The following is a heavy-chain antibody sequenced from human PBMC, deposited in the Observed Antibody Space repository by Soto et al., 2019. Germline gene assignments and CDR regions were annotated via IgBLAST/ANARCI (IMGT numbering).Heavy chain of an antibody. V-gene: IGHV1-18*04. CDR3: ARDRSGGHPFGFYYYYGMDV. CDR2: ISANDGQT. Sequence: QVKLMQSGAEVRMPGASVRVSCEASGYTLVNYGLSWVRQAPGRGLEWLGYISANDGQTEYSQRFKGRLTMTRDTSTSTVYMELSSLSSDDTAIYYCARDRSGGHPFGFYYYYGMDVWGQGTSVSVFS. J-gene: IGHJ6*02. CDR1: GYTLVNYG. D-gene: IGHD2-15*01.